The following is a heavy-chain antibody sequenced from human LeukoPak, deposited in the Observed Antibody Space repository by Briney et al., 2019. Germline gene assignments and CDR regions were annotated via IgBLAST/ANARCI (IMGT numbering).Heavy chain of an antibody. J-gene: IGHJ3*02. Sequence: ASVKVSCKASGYTFTSYGISWVRQAPGQGLEWMGWISAYNGNTNYAQKLQGRVTMTTDTSTSTAYMELRSLRSDDTAVYYCARGWVDYYDNYAFDIWGQGTMVTVSS. CDR3: ARGWVDYYDNYAFDI. V-gene: IGHV1-18*01. CDR2: ISAYNGNT. D-gene: IGHD3-22*01. CDR1: GYTFTSYG.